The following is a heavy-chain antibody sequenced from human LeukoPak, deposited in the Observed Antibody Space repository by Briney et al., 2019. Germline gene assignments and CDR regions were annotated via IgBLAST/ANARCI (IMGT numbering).Heavy chain of an antibody. Sequence: GESLKISGKGPGYSFTSYWSGWVRQMPGKGLDWIRIIYPGDSDTRYSPSFQGQVTISADKSISTAYLQWSSLKASDTAMYYCARLPAVTTEPFDYWGQGTLVTVSS. CDR1: GYSFTSYW. V-gene: IGHV5-51*01. CDR3: ARLPAVTTEPFDY. D-gene: IGHD4-17*01. CDR2: IYPGDSDT. J-gene: IGHJ4*02.